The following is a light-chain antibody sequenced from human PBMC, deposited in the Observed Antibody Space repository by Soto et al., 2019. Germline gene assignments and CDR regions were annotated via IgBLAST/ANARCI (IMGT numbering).Light chain of an antibody. CDR2: EGS. J-gene: IGLJ7*01. V-gene: IGLV2-23*01. CDR3: CSSAGKV. Sequence: QSALTQPASVSGSPGQSITISCTGTSSDVGSYNLVSWYQQHPGKAPKLMIYEGSKRPSGVSNRFSGSKSGNTASLTISGLQAEDEADYYCCSSAGKVFGGGTQLTVL. CDR1: SSDVGSYNL.